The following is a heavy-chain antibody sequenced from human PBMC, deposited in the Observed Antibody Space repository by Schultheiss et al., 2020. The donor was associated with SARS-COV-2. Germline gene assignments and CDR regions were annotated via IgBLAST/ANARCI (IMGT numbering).Heavy chain of an antibody. CDR1: GGSISSYY. CDR2: IYYSGST. V-gene: IGHV4-59*08. J-gene: IGHJ4*02. Sequence: SETLSLTCTVSGGSISSYYWSWIRQHPGKGLEWIGYIYYSGSTYYNPSLKSRVTISVDTSKNQFSLKLSSVTAADTAVYYCARVRKDYGGLYYFDYWGQGTLVTVSS. D-gene: IGHD4-23*01. CDR3: ARVRKDYGGLYYFDY.